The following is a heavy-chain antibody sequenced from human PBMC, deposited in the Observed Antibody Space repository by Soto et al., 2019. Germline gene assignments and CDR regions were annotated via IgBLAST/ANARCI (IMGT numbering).Heavy chain of an antibody. J-gene: IGHJ5*02. D-gene: IGHD3-16*01. CDR3: ARGNDYIWGSYAS. CDR2: IYYSGST. CDR1: GGSISSYY. V-gene: IGHV4-59*01. Sequence: QVQLQESGPGLVKPSETLSLTCTVSGGSISSYYWSWIRQPPGKGLEWIGYIYYSGSTNYNPSLKSRVTISVDTSKNQFSLKLSSVTAADTAVYYCARGNDYIWGSYASWGQGTLVTVSS.